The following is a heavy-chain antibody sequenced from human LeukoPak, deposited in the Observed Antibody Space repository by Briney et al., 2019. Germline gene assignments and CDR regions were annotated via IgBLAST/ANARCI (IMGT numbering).Heavy chain of an antibody. V-gene: IGHV3-21*01. J-gene: IGHJ4*02. CDR3: ARDFGRYYFDY. D-gene: IGHD3-10*01. Sequence: KSGGSLRLSCAASGFTFSVYSMNWVRQAPGKGLEWVSSISSSSSYIYYADSVKGRFTISRDNAKNSLYLQMNSLRAEDTAVYYCARDFGRYYFDYWGQGTLVTVSS. CDR2: ISSSSSYI. CDR1: GFTFSVYS.